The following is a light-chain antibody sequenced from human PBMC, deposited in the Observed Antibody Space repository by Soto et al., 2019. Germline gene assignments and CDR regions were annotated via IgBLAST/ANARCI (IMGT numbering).Light chain of an antibody. CDR3: SSYTSSNTLL. CDR1: ASDVGGYNR. CDR2: EVS. V-gene: IGLV2-18*02. Sequence: QPPSVSASPGQSVTISCTGTASDVGGYNRVSWYQQPPGTAPKLMIYEVSNRPSGVPDRFSGSKSGNTASLTISGLQAEDEADYYCSSYTSSNTLLFGGGTKVTVL. J-gene: IGLJ2*01.